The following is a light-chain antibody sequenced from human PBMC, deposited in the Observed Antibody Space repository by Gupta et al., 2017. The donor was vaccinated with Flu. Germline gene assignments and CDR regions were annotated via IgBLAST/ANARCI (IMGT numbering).Light chain of an antibody. J-gene: IGKJ5*01. CDR1: QSVSSY. CDR3: QQRSNWPRT. Sequence: EIVLTQSPATLSLSPGERATLPCRASQSVSSYLAWYQQKPGQAPRLLIYDASNRATGIPARFSGRGSGTDCTLTISSLEPEDCAVYYCQQRSNWPRTFGQGTRLEIK. V-gene: IGKV3-11*01. CDR2: DAS.